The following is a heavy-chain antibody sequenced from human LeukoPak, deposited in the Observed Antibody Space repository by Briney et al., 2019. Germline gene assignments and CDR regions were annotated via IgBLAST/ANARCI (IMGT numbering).Heavy chain of an antibody. V-gene: IGHV1-18*01. J-gene: IGHJ4*02. CDR3: ARDRAYYYDSSGYSDY. CDR2: IRGDNGNT. Sequence: GASVKVSCKASGYTFSNYGISWVRQAPGQGLEWVGWIRGDNGNTNYAQKLQGRVTMTTDTSTSTAYMELRSLGSDETAAYYCARDRAYYYDSSGYSDYWGQGTQVTVSS. CDR1: GYTFSNYG. D-gene: IGHD3-22*01.